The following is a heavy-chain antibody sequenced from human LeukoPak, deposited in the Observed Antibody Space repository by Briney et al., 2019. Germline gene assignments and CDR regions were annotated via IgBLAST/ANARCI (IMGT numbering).Heavy chain of an antibody. CDR1: GFTFSSYI. J-gene: IGHJ4*02. D-gene: IGHD2-15*01. V-gene: IGHV3-21*04. CDR3: AKSRTATCYDGSDY. CDR2: ISSTTNYI. Sequence: PGGSLRLSCAASGFTFSSYIMNWVRQAPGKGLEWVSSISSTTNYIYYADSVKGRFTISRDNSKNTRYLQMNSLRAEDTALYYCAKSRTATCYDGSDYWGQGTLVTVSS.